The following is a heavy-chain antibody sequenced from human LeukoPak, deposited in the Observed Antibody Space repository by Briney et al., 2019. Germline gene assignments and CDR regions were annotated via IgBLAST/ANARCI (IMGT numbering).Heavy chain of an antibody. CDR2: IKQDGSEK. V-gene: IGHV3-7*01. J-gene: IGHJ6*03. CDR3: ARAFAAPYYYYMDV. D-gene: IGHD6-6*01. Sequence: GGSLRLPCAASGFTFSSYWMSWVRQAPGKGLEWVANIKQDGSEKYYVDSVKGRFTISRDNAKNSLYLQMNSLRAEDTAVYYCARAFAAPYYYYMDVWGKGTTVTVSS. CDR1: GFTFSSYW.